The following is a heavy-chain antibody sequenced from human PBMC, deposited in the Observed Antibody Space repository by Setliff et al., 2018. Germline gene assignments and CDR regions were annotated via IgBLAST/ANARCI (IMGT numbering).Heavy chain of an antibody. V-gene: IGHV4-39*07. CDR2: IYYSGST. CDR1: GGSISSSSYY. Sequence: SETLSLTCTVSGGSISSSSYYWGWIRQPPGKGLEWIGCIYYSGSTYYNPSLKSRVTISVDPSKNQFSLRVTSVTAADTAVYYCARRETYYNFWSGYFDYWGQGTLVTVSS. J-gene: IGHJ4*02. D-gene: IGHD3-3*01. CDR3: ARRETYYNFWSGYFDY.